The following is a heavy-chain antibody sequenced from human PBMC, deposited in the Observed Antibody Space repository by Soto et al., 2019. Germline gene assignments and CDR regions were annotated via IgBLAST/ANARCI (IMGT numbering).Heavy chain of an antibody. Sequence: EVQLVESGGGLVQPGRSLRLSCVGSGFTFNDYAMHWDRQAPGKGLEWVAGISWFSGSEGYADSGRGRFTISRDDANYSLYLQMDSLTSEDTAFYYCVRAPGRQCQILVRSDYGGRGTLVTVSS. V-gene: IGHV3-9*01. CDR1: GFTFNDYA. J-gene: IGHJ4*02. CDR3: VRAPGRQCQILVRSDY. D-gene: IGHD3-16*02. CDR2: ISWFSGSE.